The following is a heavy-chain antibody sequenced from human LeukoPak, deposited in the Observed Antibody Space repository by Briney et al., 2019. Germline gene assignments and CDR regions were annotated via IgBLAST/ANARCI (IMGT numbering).Heavy chain of an antibody. J-gene: IGHJ4*02. CDR1: GFTFSSYS. CDR2: ISSSSSSYI. V-gene: IGHV3-21*01. Sequence: GGSLRLSCAASGFTFSSYSMNWVRQAPGKGLEWVSSISSSSSSYIYYADSVKGRFTISRDNAKNSLYLRMNSLRAEDTAVYYCARVYSSGCLGYWGQGTLVTVSS. CDR3: ARVYSSGCLGY. D-gene: IGHD6-19*01.